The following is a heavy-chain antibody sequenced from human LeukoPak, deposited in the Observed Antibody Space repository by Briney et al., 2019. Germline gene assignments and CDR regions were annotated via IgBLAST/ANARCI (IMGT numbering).Heavy chain of an antibody. D-gene: IGHD3-10*01. J-gene: IGHJ5*02. CDR3: ARHERSGSRFDP. Sequence: SETLSLTCTVSGGSISSSYYWGWIRQPPGKGLEWIGRIYYSGSTYYNPSLKSRATISVDTSKNQFSLKLSSVTAADTAVYYCARHERSGSRFDPWGQGTLVTVSS. CDR1: GGSISSSYY. CDR2: IYYSGST. V-gene: IGHV4-39*01.